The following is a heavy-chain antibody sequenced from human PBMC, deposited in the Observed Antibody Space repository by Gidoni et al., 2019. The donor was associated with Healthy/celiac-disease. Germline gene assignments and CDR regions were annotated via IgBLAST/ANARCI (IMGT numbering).Heavy chain of an antibody. J-gene: IGHJ4*02. CDR2: IYSGGST. Sequence: EVQLVESGGGLIQPGGSLRLSCAASGFTVSSNYMSWVRQAPGKGLEWVSVIYSGGSTYYADSVKGRFTISRDNSKNTLYLQMNSLRAEDTAVYYCATLYDSSGYYIDYWGQGTLVTVSS. V-gene: IGHV3-53*01. CDR1: GFTVSSNY. D-gene: IGHD3-22*01. CDR3: ATLYDSSGYYIDY.